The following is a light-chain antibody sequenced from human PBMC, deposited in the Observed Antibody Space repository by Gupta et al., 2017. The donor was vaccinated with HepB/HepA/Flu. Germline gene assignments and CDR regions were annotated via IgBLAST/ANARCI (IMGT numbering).Light chain of an antibody. CDR2: GAS. J-gene: IGKJ1*01. CDR3: HQYNNWPPRT. CDR1: QSVNSS. Sequence: ETVMTQSPATLSVSPGERATLSCRASQSVNSSLAWYRQKPGQAPRLLIYGASTRATGITARFRGSGSGTEFTLTISSLQSEDFAVYYCHQYNNWPPRTFGQGTKLEIK. V-gene: IGKV3-15*01.